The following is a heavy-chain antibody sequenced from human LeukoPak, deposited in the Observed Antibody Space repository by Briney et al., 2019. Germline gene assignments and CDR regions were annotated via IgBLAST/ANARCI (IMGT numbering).Heavy chain of an antibody. CDR1: GDSISSYY. CDR2: IYYSGST. D-gene: IGHD6-13*01. CDR3: ARVGSSWYENDY. Sequence: SETLSLTCTVSGDSISSYYWSWIRQPPGKGLEWIGYIYYSGSTNYNPSLKSRVTISVDTSKNQFSLKLSSVTAADTAVYYCARVGSSWYENDYWGQGTLVTVSS. V-gene: IGHV4-59*12. J-gene: IGHJ4*02.